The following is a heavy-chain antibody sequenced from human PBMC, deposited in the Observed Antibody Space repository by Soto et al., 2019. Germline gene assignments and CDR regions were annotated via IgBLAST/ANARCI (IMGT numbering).Heavy chain of an antibody. Sequence: GAALKSSGAACGLKLSSFWIRWVRQTPGKGLEWVANIMPDGSEEFYVDSVKGRFSIFRDNAKNLVHLQMNSLRAEDTGIYFCARDHMTSWSTMDYWGEGIPVTVSS. V-gene: IGHV3-7*01. CDR2: IMPDGSEE. D-gene: IGHD1-26*01. J-gene: IGHJ4*03. CDR1: GLKLSSFW. CDR3: ARDHMTSWSTMDY.